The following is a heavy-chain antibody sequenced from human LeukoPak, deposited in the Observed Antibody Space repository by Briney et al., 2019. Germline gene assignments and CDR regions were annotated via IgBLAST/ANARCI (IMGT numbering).Heavy chain of an antibody. Sequence: SETLSLTCTVSGGSISSCTYYWAWIRQPPGKGLEWIGDIYHSGSDYSNPSLKSRVTISVDTSKNQFSLKLSSVTAADTAVYYCARRLELSGYDYTFDYWGQGTLVTVSS. CDR3: ARRLELSGYDYTFDY. D-gene: IGHD3-22*01. V-gene: IGHV4-39*01. CDR1: GGSISSCTYY. CDR2: IYHSGSD. J-gene: IGHJ4*02.